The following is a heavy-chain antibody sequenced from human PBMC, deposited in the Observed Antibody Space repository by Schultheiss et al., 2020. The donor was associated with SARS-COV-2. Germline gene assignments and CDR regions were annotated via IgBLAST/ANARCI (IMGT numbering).Heavy chain of an antibody. CDR1: GGTFSSYA. CDR2: ISAYNGNT. Sequence: ASVKVSCKASGGTFSSYAISWVRQAPGQGLEWMGRISAYNGNTNYAQKLQGRVTMTTDTSTSTAYMELRSLRSDDTAVYYCAILGYCSGGSCLTAGDYWGQGTLVTVSS. J-gene: IGHJ4*02. CDR3: AILGYCSGGSCLTAGDY. D-gene: IGHD2-15*01. V-gene: IGHV1-18*01.